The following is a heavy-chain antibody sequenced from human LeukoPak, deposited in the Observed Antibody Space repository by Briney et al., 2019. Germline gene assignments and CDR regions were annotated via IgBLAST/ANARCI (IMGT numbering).Heavy chain of an antibody. CDR2: INNDGSTT. CDR3: PRGYILVGGHNADFDY. V-gene: IGHV3-74*01. CDR1: GFTFSSYE. D-gene: IGHD1-14*01. J-gene: IGHJ4*02. Sequence: GGSLRLSCAASGFTFSSYEMNWVRQAPGKGMVWVSRINNDGSTTTYADSVKGRFTISRDNAKNTLYLQMNSLRAEDTAVYYCPRGYILVGGHNADFDYWGQGTLVTVSS.